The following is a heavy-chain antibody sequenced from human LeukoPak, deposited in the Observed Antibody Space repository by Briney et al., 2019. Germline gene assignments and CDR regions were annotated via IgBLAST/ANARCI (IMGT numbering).Heavy chain of an antibody. J-gene: IGHJ4*02. CDR2: ISYDGSNK. V-gene: IGHV3-30*03. CDR1: GFTFSSYG. Sequence: GGSLRLSCAASGFTFSSYGMHWVRQALGKGLEWVAVISYDGSNKYYADSVKGRFTISRDNSKNTLYLQMNSLRAEDTAVYYYARDRDGGAFDYWGQGTLVTVSS. CDR3: ARDRDGGAFDY. D-gene: IGHD5-24*01.